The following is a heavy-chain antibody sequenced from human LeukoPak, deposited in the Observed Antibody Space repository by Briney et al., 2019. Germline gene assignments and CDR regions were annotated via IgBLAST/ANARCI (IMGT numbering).Heavy chain of an antibody. Sequence: SETLSLTCTVSGGSISSYYWSWIRQPPGKGLEWIGFIFYSGTTNYKPSLNSRVTISVDTSKTQFSLKLSSVTAADTAVYYCAKPPFLIFGIGYYFNSGGQETLFPVS. J-gene: IGHJ4*02. CDR1: GGSISSYY. D-gene: IGHD3-3*01. CDR3: AKPPFLIFGIGYYFNS. V-gene: IGHV4-59*01. CDR2: IFYSGTT.